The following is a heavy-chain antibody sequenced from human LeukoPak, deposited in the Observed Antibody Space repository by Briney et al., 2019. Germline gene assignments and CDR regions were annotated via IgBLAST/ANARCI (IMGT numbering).Heavy chain of an antibody. J-gene: IGHJ5*02. CDR2: ISAYNGDT. Sequence: ASEKVSRKASGYTFNTYGITWVRQAPGQGLEGMGWISAYNGDTNFAQKFQGRVSMMTDTSTSTAYMELRSLRSDDTAIYYCARASTRAAATGYDPWGQGSLVTVSS. CDR1: GYTFNTYG. CDR3: ARASTRAAATGYDP. V-gene: IGHV1-18*01. D-gene: IGHD6-13*01.